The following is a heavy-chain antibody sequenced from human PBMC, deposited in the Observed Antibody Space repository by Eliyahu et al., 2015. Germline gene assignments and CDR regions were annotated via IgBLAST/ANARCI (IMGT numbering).Heavy chain of an antibody. D-gene: IGHD3-22*01. V-gene: IGHV4-34*01. CDR2: INHSGST. CDR1: GXSFSGYY. Sequence: QVQLQQWGAGLLKPSETLSLTCAVYGXSFSGYYWSWIRQPPGKGLEWIGEINHSGSTNYNPSLKSRVTISVDTSKNQFSLKLSSVTAADTAVYYCARGRVLYDSSGPYFDYWGQGTLVTVSS. CDR3: ARGRVLYDSSGPYFDY. J-gene: IGHJ4*02.